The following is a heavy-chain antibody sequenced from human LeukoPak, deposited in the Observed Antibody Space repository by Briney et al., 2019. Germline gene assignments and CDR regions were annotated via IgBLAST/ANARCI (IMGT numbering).Heavy chain of an antibody. Sequence: PSETLSLTCAVYGGSFSGYYWSWIRQPPGKGLEWIGEINHSGSTNYNPSLKSRVTISVDTSKNQFSLKLSSVTAADTAVYYCARDLTGGDDSFDTWGQGTLVTVSS. CDR3: ARDLTGGDDSFDT. J-gene: IGHJ4*02. CDR1: GGSFSGYY. CDR2: INHSGST. V-gene: IGHV4-34*01. D-gene: IGHD1-20*01.